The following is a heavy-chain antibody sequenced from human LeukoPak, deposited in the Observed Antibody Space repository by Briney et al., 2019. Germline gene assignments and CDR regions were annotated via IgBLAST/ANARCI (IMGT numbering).Heavy chain of an antibody. V-gene: IGHV3-23*01. Sequence: SGGSLRLSCAASGFTFTNYAMSCVRQARGKGLEWLSGITSRGSYTKCADSVRGRCIISRDNSKSTVFLQLDSLRAEDTAVYYCAKDSEAAASTAGYFDYWGQGSLVTVSS. J-gene: IGHJ4*02. CDR3: AKDSEAAASTAGYFDY. CDR1: GFTFTNYA. CDR2: ITSRGSYT. D-gene: IGHD2-2*01.